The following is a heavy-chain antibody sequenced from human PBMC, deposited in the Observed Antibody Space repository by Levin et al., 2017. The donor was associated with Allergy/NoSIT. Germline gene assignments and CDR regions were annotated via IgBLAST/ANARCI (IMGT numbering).Heavy chain of an antibody. CDR2: ISWNSGSM. V-gene: IGHV3-9*01. J-gene: IGHJ4*02. Sequence: GGSLRLSCAASGFTFDDYAMHWVRQAPGKGLEWVSGISWNSGSMGYADSVKGRFTISRDNAKSSLYLQMNSRRVEDTALYYCAKAGRGWRGFDYWGQGTLVTISS. CDR3: AKAGRGWRGFDY. CDR1: GFTFDDYA. D-gene: IGHD6-19*01.